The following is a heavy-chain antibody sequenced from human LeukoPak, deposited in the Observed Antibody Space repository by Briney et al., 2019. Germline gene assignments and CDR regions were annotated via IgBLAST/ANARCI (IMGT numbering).Heavy chain of an antibody. CDR3: ARDVGGIAVAGRAFDI. V-gene: IGHV4-31*03. CDR2: IYYSGST. J-gene: IGHJ3*02. Sequence: SETLSLTCTVSGGSISSGGYYWSWIRQHPGKGLEWIGYIYYSGSTYYNPSLKSRVTLSVDTSKNQFSLKLSSVTAADTAVYYCARDVGGIAVAGRAFDIWGQGTMVTVSS. D-gene: IGHD6-19*01. CDR1: GGSISSGGYY.